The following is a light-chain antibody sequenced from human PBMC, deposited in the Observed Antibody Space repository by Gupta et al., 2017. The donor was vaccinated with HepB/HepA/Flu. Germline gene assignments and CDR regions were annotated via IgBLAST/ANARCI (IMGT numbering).Light chain of an antibody. CDR1: QDIRSR. V-gene: IGKV1-12*01. CDR2: SSS. CDR3: QQVNNFPLT. J-gene: IGKJ4*01. Sequence: DIQMTQSPSSVSASVGDRVTITCRASQDIRSRLAWYQQKPGKAPKLLIYSSSTLQTGVPLSFSGSGSGSDFTLTISSLQPEYFATYFRQQVNNFPLTFGGGTTVESK.